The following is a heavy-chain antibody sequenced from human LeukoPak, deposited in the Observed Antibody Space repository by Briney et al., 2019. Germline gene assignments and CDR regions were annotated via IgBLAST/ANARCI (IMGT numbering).Heavy chain of an antibody. D-gene: IGHD6-6*01. CDR3: AKEGAIAAGDWFDP. J-gene: IGHJ5*02. CDR2: ISWNSGRI. CDR1: GFTSDDYA. V-gene: IGHV3-9*02. Sequence: GRSLRLSCAASGFTSDDYAMHWVRQAPGKGLEWVASISWNSGRIDYADSVKGRFTISRDNAKNSLYLQMNSLRAKDTALYYCAKEGAIAAGDWFDPWGQGTLVTVSS.